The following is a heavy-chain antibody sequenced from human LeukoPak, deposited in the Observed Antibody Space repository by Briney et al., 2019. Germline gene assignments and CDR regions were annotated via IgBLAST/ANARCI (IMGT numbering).Heavy chain of an antibody. Sequence: GASVKVSCKASGGTFSSYAISWVRQAPGQGLEWMGRIIPILGIANYAQKFQGRVTITADKSTSTAYMELSSLRSEDTAVYYCALDIVVVPTQPGDYWGQGTLVTVSS. CDR3: ALDIVVVPTQPGDY. J-gene: IGHJ4*02. CDR1: GGTFSSYA. V-gene: IGHV1-69*04. CDR2: IIPILGIA. D-gene: IGHD2-2*01.